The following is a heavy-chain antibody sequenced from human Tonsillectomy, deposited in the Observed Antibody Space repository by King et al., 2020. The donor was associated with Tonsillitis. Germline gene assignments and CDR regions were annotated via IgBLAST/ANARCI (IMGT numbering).Heavy chain of an antibody. Sequence: VQLVESGAEGNKPGSSVKVSCTASGYTFNWYYIHCVRQAPGQGLEGGVCINHSSGNPHHGHKFQGRVTMTRDSSSTTLELSSLRSDDTAVYYCTREELLRFSLYWGQGTLVAVSS. V-gene: IGHV1-2*07. J-gene: IGHJ4*02. CDR2: INHSSGNP. D-gene: IGHD3-10*01. CDR1: GYTFNWYY. CDR3: TREELLRFSLY.